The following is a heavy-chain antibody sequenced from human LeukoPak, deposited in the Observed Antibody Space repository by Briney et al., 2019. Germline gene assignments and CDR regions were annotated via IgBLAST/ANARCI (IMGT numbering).Heavy chain of an antibody. CDR1: GGSISSYY. D-gene: IGHD6-13*01. V-gene: IGHV4-59*01. Sequence: SETLSLTCTVSGGSISSYYWNWIRQPPGKGLEWIGYIYYSGTTNYNSSLKSRVTISVDTSKNQFSLKLSSVTAADTAVYYCARGVYIAAAQYGYWGQGTLVTVSS. CDR3: ARGVYIAAAQYGY. CDR2: IYYSGTT. J-gene: IGHJ4*02.